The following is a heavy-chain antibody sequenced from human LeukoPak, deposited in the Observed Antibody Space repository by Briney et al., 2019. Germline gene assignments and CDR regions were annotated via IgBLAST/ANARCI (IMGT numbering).Heavy chain of an antibody. V-gene: IGHV3-48*01. J-gene: IGHJ3*02. CDR3: ERSSGTYSMSAAVDI. CDR2: ISDSSSFK. D-gene: IGHD6-13*01. CDR1: GFTFSTYS. Sequence: GGSLRLSCAASGFTFSTYSMNWVRQAPGKGLEWISYISDSSSFKYYADSVKGRFIISRDNAKNSLYLQMDSLRAEDTAVFYCERSSGTYSMSAAVDIWGQGTTVTVS.